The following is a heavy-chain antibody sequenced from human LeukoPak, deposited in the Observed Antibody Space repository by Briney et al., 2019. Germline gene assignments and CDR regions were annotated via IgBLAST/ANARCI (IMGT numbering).Heavy chain of an antibody. CDR2: IFYSGST. V-gene: IGHV4-39*01. CDR3: ARRGITYSTNYFDS. D-gene: IGHD6-13*01. CDR1: GGSISSSSF. Sequence: SETLSLTCTVSGGSISSSSFWGWIRRPPGKGLEWIGHIFYSGSTYYNPSLKSRVTLSVDTSDNQFSLRLTSVSAADTAIYHCARRGITYSTNYFDSWGQGILVTVSP. J-gene: IGHJ4*02.